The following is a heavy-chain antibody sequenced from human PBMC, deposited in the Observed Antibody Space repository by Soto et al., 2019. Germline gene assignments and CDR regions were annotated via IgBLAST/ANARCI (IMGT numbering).Heavy chain of an antibody. V-gene: IGHV3-23*01. CDR3: ARDSSAWPNYFDS. Sequence: ETLSLTCSASGGSITSSSHFWGWVRQPPGKGLEWVSAFSGRSGDTYYAASVKGRFTISGDNSKNTVILEMNNLRAEDTAVYYCARDSSAWPNYFDSWGQGIQVTVSS. CDR1: GGSITSSSHF. J-gene: IGHJ4*02. D-gene: IGHD6-19*01. CDR2: FSGRSGDT.